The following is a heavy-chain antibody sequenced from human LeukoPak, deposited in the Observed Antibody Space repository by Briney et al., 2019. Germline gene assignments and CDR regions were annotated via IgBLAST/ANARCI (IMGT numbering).Heavy chain of an antibody. D-gene: IGHD7-27*01. Sequence: GGALKSSCRGAGCIFTSYWRGGVRQMPGKGLEWRGMIYPGDADTRYSPSFQGQVTISADKSIHTASLQWSRLKASDTAMYYCASPQDFGLTGMNAFDIWGQGTMVTVSS. CDR1: GCIFTSYW. J-gene: IGHJ3*02. CDR2: IYPGDADT. V-gene: IGHV5-51*01. CDR3: ASPQDFGLTGMNAFDI.